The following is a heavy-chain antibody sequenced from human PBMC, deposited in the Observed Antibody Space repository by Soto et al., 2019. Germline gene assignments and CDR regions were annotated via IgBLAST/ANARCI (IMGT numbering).Heavy chain of an antibody. CDR2: IYYSGST. CDR3: ATQGCSSTSCYTCFDY. Sequence: SETLSLTCTVSGGSISSSSYYRGWIRQPPGKGLEWIGSIYYSGSTYYNPSLKSRVTISVDTSKNQFSLKLSSVTAADTAVYYCATQGCSSTSCYTCFDYWGQGTLVTHSS. V-gene: IGHV4-39*01. D-gene: IGHD2-2*02. J-gene: IGHJ4*01. CDR1: GGSISSSSYY.